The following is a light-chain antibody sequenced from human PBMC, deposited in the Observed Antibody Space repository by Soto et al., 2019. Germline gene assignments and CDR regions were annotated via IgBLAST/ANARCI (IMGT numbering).Light chain of an antibody. CDR1: QSVSSY. V-gene: IGKV3-11*01. Sequence: EIVLTQSPATLYLSPGERATLSCRASQSVSSYLAWYQQKPGPAPRLLIYDASNRATGIPARFSGSGSGTDFTLTISSLEPEDFAVYYCEQRSNWPPITFGQGTRLEIK. J-gene: IGKJ5*01. CDR2: DAS. CDR3: EQRSNWPPIT.